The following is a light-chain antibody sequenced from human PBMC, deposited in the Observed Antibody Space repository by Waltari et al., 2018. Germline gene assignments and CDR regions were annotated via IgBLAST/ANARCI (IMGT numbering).Light chain of an antibody. CDR2: DVS. CDR1: SSDVGGYNY. J-gene: IGLJ2*01. Sequence: QSALTQPRSVSGSPGQSVTIPCTGTSSDVGGYNYVPWYQQHAGKAPKLMIYDVSKRPSGVPDRFSGSKSGNTASLTISGLQAEDEADYYCCSYAGSYTLLFGGGTKLTVL. V-gene: IGLV2-11*01. CDR3: CSYAGSYTLL.